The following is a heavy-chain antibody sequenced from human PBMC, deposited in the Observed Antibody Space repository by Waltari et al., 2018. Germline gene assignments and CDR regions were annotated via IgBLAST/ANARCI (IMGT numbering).Heavy chain of an antibody. CDR3: ARDTPGDGIDY. CDR1: GFSFSDYW. V-gene: IGHV3-74*01. J-gene: IGHJ4*02. CDR2: VNHDGTHT. D-gene: IGHD7-27*01. Sequence: DVQLVESGGGIGQPGGSLRLSCVASGFSFSDYWMHWVRQEPEKGLVGCSHVNHDGTHTTYADSVKGRFTVSRDNAKNTVYLQMNSLRADDTAVYFCARDTPGDGIDYWGQGTLVTVSS.